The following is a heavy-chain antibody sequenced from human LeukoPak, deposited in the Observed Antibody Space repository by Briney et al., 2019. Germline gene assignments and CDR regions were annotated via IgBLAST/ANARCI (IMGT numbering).Heavy chain of an antibody. Sequence: SQTLSLTCTVSGGSISSGSYYWSWIRQPPGKGLEWIGYIHFSGSTNYNPSLKSRVTISVDTSRNQFFLKLSSVTSADTAVYYCARGGYSSGWNNYFDYWGQGTPVTVSS. CDR2: IHFSGST. V-gene: IGHV4-61*01. J-gene: IGHJ4*02. CDR3: ARGGYSSGWNNYFDY. CDR1: GGSISSGSYY. D-gene: IGHD6-19*01.